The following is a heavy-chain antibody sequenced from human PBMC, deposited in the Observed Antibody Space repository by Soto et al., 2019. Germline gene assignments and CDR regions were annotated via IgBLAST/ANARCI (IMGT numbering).Heavy chain of an antibody. CDR2: INPSGGST. V-gene: IGHV1-46*01. Sequence: ASVKVSCKASGYTFTSYYMHWVRQAPGQGLEWMGIINPSGGSTSYAQKFQGRVTMTRDTSTSTVYMELSSLRSEDTAVYYCARDDNRLLDYYYYGMDVWGQGTKVTVSS. CDR1: GYTFTSYY. CDR3: ARDDNRLLDYYYYGMDV. J-gene: IGHJ6*02. D-gene: IGHD3-22*01.